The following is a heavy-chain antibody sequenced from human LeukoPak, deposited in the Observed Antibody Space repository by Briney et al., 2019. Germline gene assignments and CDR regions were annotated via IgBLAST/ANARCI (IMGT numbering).Heavy chain of an antibody. V-gene: IGHV1-46*01. CDR1: GYTFTSYY. J-gene: IGHJ4*02. D-gene: IGHD3-10*01. Sequence: GASVKVSCKASGYTFTSYYMHWVRQAPGQGLEWMGIINPSGGSTSYAQKFQGRVTMTRDTSTSTVYMELSSLRSEDTAVYYCAREGTMVRGVISACDYWGQGTLVTVSS. CDR2: INPSGGST. CDR3: AREGTMVRGVISACDY.